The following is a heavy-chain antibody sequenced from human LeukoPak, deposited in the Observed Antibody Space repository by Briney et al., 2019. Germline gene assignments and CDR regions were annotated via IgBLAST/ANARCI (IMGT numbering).Heavy chain of an antibody. D-gene: IGHD6-13*01. V-gene: IGHV3-64*04. CDR3: ARKAAAGPPAPVDAFDI. CDR2: ISNNGGST. J-gene: IGHJ3*02. Sequence: GGSLILSCSASGFTFSNYAMHWVRQAPGKGLEYVSAISNNGGSTYYADSVKGRFTISRDNSKNTLYLQMNSLRAEDTAVYYCARKAAAGPPAPVDAFDIWGQGTMVTVSS. CDR1: GFTFSNYA.